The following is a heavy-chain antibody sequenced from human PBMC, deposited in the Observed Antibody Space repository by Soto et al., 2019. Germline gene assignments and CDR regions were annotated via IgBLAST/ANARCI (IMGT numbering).Heavy chain of an antibody. V-gene: IGHV3-30-3*01. CDR1: GFTFSSYA. CDR2: ISYDGSNK. CDR3: ARDPFPGTFYHVDSVTHFDY. J-gene: IGHJ4*02. Sequence: GGSLRLSCAASGFTFSSYAMHWVRQAPGKGLEWVAVISYDGSNKYYADSVKGRFTISRDNSKNTLYLQMNSLRAEDTAVYYCARDPFPGTFYHVDSVTHFDYWGQGTLVTVSS. D-gene: IGHD5-12*01.